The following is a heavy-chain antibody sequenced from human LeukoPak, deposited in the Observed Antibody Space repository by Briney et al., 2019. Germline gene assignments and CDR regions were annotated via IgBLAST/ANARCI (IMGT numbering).Heavy chain of an antibody. Sequence: PSEALSLTCTVSGGSISSYFWSWIRQPPARGLDWIGYIYYNGSTTGNPSLKSRVTISLDTSKNQFSLRLSSVTAPDTAVYYRARLPIDSAILTGFWPYGFDSWGQGTLVTVSS. D-gene: IGHD3-9*01. J-gene: IGHJ4*02. CDR3: ARLPIDSAILTGFWPYGFDS. CDR2: IYYNGST. CDR1: GGSISSYF. V-gene: IGHV4-59*08.